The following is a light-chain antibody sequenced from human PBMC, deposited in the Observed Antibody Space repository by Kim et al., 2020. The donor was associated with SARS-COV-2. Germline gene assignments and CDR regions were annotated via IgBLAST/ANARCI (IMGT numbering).Light chain of an antibody. J-gene: IGKJ1*01. V-gene: IGKV1-27*01. CDR2: AAS. CDR3: QKYNSAPWT. Sequence: DIQMTQSPSSLSASVGDRVTITCRASQGISHNLAWYQHKPGKVPTLLIFAASTLQSGVPSRFSGSGSGTDFTLTISSLQPDDFATYYCQKYNSAPWTFGQGTKVDIK. CDR1: QGISHN.